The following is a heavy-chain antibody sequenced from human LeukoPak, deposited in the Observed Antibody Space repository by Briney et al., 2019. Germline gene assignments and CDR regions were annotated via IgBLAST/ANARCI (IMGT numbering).Heavy chain of an antibody. J-gene: IGHJ6*02. Sequence: ASVKVSCKASGYTFTSYAMHWVRQAPGQRLEWMGWINAGNGNTKYSQKFQGRVTITRDTSANIVYMELNSLRSQDTGVYYCARDEVDYYGMDVWGQGTTITVSS. CDR2: INAGNGNT. D-gene: IGHD3-10*01. V-gene: IGHV1-3*01. CDR1: GYTFTSYA. CDR3: ARDEVDYYGMDV.